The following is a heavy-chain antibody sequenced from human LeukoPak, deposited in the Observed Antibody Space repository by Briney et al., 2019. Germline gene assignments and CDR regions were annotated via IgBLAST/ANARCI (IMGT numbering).Heavy chain of an antibody. CDR3: AREPYSSGWGPPNFDY. Sequence: ASVKVSCKASGYTFTSYDINWVRQASGQGLEWMGWMNPNSGNTVYAPKFQGRVTMTRNSSISTAYMEPRSLRSDDTAVYYCAREPYSSGWGPPNFDYWGQGTLVTVSS. J-gene: IGHJ4*02. V-gene: IGHV1-8*01. CDR2: MNPNSGNT. CDR1: GYTFTSYD. D-gene: IGHD6-19*01.